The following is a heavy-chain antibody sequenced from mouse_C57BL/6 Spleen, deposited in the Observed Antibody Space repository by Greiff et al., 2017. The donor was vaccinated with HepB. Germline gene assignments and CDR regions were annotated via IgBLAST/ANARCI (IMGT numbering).Heavy chain of an antibody. V-gene: IGHV5-4*01. CDR3: VGGYYGSSFSSWFAY. J-gene: IGHJ3*01. CDR1: GFTFSSYA. D-gene: IGHD1-1*01. CDR2: ISDGGSYT. Sequence: EVQVVESGGGLVKPGGSLKLSCAASGFTFSSYAMSWVRQTPEKRLEWVATISDGGSYTYYPDNVKGRFTISRDNAKNNLYLQMSHLKSEDTAMYYCVGGYYGSSFSSWFAYWGQGTLVTVSA.